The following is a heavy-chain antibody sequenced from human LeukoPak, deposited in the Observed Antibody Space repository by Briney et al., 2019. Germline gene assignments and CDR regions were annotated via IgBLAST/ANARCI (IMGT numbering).Heavy chain of an antibody. Sequence: SETLSLTCAVFGGSFSGYYWSWIRQPPGKGLEWIGEINHSGSTNHNPSLKSRVTISVDTSKNQFSLKLSSVTAADTAVYYCTRGDWAPRFFYWGQGTLVTVSS. J-gene: IGHJ4*02. CDR2: INHSGST. D-gene: IGHD3-9*01. V-gene: IGHV4-34*01. CDR3: TRGDWAPRFFY. CDR1: GGSFSGYY.